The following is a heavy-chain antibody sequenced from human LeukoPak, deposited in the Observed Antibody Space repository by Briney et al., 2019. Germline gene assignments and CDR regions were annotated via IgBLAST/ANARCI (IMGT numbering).Heavy chain of an antibody. CDR3: ARLASSGWSHCDY. V-gene: IGHV4-34*01. D-gene: IGHD6-19*01. J-gene: IGHJ4*02. CDR2: INHSGST. Sequence: PSETLSLTCAVYGGSFSGYYWSWIRQPPGKGLEWIGEINHSGSTNYNPSLKSRVTISVDTSKNQFSLKMNSVTAADTAVYYCARLASSGWSHCDYWGQGTLVTVSS. CDR1: GGSFSGYY.